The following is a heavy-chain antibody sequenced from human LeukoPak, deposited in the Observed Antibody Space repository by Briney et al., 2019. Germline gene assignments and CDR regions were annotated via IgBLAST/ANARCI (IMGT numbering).Heavy chain of an antibody. Sequence: ASVKVSCQASGYTFTSDYMHWVRQAPGQGLEWMGIINPSGGSTSYAQKFQGRVTMTRDTSTSTVYMELSSLRSEDTAVYYCARSINEWLVPGEYYFDYWGQGTMVTVSS. CDR2: INPSGGST. V-gene: IGHV1-46*01. CDR1: GYTFTSDY. J-gene: IGHJ4*02. D-gene: IGHD6-19*01. CDR3: ARSINEWLVPGEYYFDY.